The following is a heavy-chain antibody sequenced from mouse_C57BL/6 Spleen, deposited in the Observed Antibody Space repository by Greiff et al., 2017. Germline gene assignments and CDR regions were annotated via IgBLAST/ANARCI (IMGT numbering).Heavy chain of an antibody. CDR3: ATITTVVATGVDY. Sequence: VQLQQPGAELVKPGASVKMSCKASGYTFTSYWITWVKQRPGQGLEWIGDIYPGSGSTNYNEKFKSKATLTVDTSSSTAYMQLSSLTSEDSAVYYCATITTVVATGVDYWGQGTSVTVSS. J-gene: IGHJ4*01. CDR1: GYTFTSYW. D-gene: IGHD1-1*01. CDR2: IYPGSGST. V-gene: IGHV1-55*01.